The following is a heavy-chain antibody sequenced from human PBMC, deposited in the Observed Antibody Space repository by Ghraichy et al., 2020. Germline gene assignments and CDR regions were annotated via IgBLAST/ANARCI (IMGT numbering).Heavy chain of an antibody. J-gene: IGHJ4*01. V-gene: IGHV3-30*18. D-gene: IGHD3-10*01. CDR3: AKDHTGVRWELYFDY. Sequence: VGVISYDGPNYYYADSVKGRLTISRDNSKNTLSLQMNSLGNEDTAVYYCAKDHTGVRWELYFDYWG. CDR2: ISYDGPNY.